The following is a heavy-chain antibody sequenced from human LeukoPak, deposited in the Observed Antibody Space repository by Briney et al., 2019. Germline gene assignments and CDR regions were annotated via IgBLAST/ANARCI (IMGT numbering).Heavy chain of an antibody. V-gene: IGHV3-30-3*01. CDR2: ISYDGSNK. CDR1: GFTFSSYA. CDR3: ARDHRGVRDYFDY. Sequence: GGSLRLSCAASGFTFSSYAMHWVRQAPGKGLEWVAVISYDGSNKYYADSVKGRFTISRDNSKNTLYLQMNSLRAEDTAVYNCARDHRGVRDYFDYWGQGTLVTVSS. J-gene: IGHJ4*02. D-gene: IGHD3-10*01.